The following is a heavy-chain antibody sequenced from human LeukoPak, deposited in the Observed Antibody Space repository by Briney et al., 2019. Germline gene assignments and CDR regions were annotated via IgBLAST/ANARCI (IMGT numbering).Heavy chain of an antibody. J-gene: IGHJ6*03. V-gene: IGHV4-39*07. D-gene: IGHD4-17*01. CDR3: ARVRSWVTTVTNRYYYMDV. CDR1: GGSISSGGYY. CDR2: INHSGST. Sequence: PSETLSLTCTVSGGSISSGGYYWSWIRQPPGKGLEWIGEINHSGSTNYNPSLKSRVTISVDTSKNQFSLKLSSVTAADTAVYYCARVRSWVTTVTNRYYYMDVWGKGTTVTVSS.